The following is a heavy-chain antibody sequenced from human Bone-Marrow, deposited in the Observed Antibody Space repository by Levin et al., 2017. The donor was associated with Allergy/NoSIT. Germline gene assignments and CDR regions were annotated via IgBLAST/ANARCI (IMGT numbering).Heavy chain of an antibody. V-gene: IGHV4-31*11. CDR2: ITYSGTT. Sequence: RSSETLSLTCAVSGGSIRSEGYYWSWIRQHPEGGLEWIGHITYSGTTYYNPSLESRVTISLDTSKNQFSLKLTSVTAADTAVYYCARALTTRYFDSWGRGTLVTVSS. CDR3: ARALTTRYFDS. J-gene: IGHJ2*01. CDR1: GGSIRSEGYY. D-gene: IGHD4-11*01.